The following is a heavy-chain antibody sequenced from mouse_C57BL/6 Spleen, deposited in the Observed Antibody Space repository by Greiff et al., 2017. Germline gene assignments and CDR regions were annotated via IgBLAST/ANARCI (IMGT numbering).Heavy chain of an antibody. CDR3: ARATVVAPEG. V-gene: IGHV14-2*01. J-gene: IGHJ3*01. CDR1: GFSIKDYY. D-gene: IGHD1-1*01. CDR2: IDPEDGEP. Sequence: VQLQQSGAGLVKPGASVKLSCTASGFSIKDYYMHWVKQRTEQGLEWIGRIDPEDGEPKYAPKFQGKATITADTSSNTAYLQLSSLTSEDTAVYYCARATVVAPEGWGQGTLVTVSA.